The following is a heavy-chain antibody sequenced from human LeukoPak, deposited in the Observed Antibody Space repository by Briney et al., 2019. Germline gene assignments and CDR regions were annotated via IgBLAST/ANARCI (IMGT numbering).Heavy chain of an antibody. CDR1: GGSFSSYY. CDR3: AKPSNYYGSATDAFDF. Sequence: SETLSLTCAVYGGSFSSYYWGWIRQPPGKGLEWIGSIYYSGSTYYNPSLKSRVTISVDTSKNHFSLKLNSVTAADTAVYYCAKPSNYYGSATDAFDFWGQGTMVTVSS. J-gene: IGHJ3*01. D-gene: IGHD3-10*01. CDR2: IYYSGST. V-gene: IGHV4-39*07.